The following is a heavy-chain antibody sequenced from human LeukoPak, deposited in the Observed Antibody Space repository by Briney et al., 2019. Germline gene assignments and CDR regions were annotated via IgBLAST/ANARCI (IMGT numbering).Heavy chain of an antibody. J-gene: IGHJ4*02. CDR3: ARDLGQYSYIDS. D-gene: IGHD5-18*01. CDR1: GGSITSGSYY. CDR2: IYYSGTT. V-gene: IGHV4-31*03. Sequence: SQTLSLTCTVSGGSITSGSYYWRWIRQHPGKGLEWIGYIYYSGTTYYNPSLKSRVSISEDTSKNQFSLNLSSVTAADTAVYYCARDLGQYSYIDSWGQGTLVTVSS.